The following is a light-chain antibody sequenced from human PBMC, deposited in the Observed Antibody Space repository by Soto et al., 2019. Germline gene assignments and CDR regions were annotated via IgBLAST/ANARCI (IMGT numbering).Light chain of an antibody. V-gene: IGLV2-8*01. CDR1: SSDVGGYNY. CDR2: EVS. Sequence: QSVLTQPPSASGSPGQSVTISCTGTSSDVGGYNYVSWYQQHPGKAPKLMIYEVSERPSGVPDRFSGSKSSNTASLTVSGLQAEDEADYYCSSYTSSSTIVFGTGTKVTVL. CDR3: SSYTSSSTIV. J-gene: IGLJ1*01.